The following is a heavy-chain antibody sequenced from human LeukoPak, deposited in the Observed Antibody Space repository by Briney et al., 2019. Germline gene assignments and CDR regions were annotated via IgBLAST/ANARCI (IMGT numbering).Heavy chain of an antibody. D-gene: IGHD3-22*01. CDR3: AKDTPPEDYYDSSGYYRHFDY. CDR2: ISGDGGST. V-gene: IGHV3-43*02. CDR1: GFTFDDYA. J-gene: IGHJ4*02. Sequence: PGGSLRLSCAASGFTFDDYAMHWVRQAPGKGLEWVSLISGDGGSTYYADSVKGRFTISRDNSKNSLYLQMNSLRTEDTALYYCAKDTPPEDYYDSSGYYRHFDYCGQGTLVTVSS.